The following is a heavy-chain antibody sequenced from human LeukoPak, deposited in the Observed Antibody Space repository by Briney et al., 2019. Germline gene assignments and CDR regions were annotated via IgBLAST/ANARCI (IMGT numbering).Heavy chain of an antibody. D-gene: IGHD6-13*01. CDR1: GYTFTGYY. V-gene: IGHV1-2*02. J-gene: IGHJ4*02. CDR2: INPNSGGT. Sequence: ASVKVSCKASGYTFTGYYMHWVRQAPGQGLEWMGWINPNSGGTNYAQKFQGRVTMTRDTSISTAYMELRRLRSDDTAVYYCAREWRSSSCNEYWGEGTLVSVSP. CDR3: AREWRSSSCNEY.